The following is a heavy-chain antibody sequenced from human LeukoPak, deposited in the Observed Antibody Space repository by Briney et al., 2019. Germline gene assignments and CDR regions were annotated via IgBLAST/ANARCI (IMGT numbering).Heavy chain of an antibody. CDR3: ASPSVYCSGGSCYSPYDY. Sequence: PSETLSLTCAVYGGSFSGYYWSWIRQPPEKGLEWIGEINHSGSTNYNPSLKSRVTISVDTSKNQFSLKLSSVTAADTAVYYCASPSVYCSGGSCYSPYDYWGQGTLVTVSS. CDR2: INHSGST. V-gene: IGHV4-34*01. J-gene: IGHJ4*02. CDR1: GGSFSGYY. D-gene: IGHD2-15*01.